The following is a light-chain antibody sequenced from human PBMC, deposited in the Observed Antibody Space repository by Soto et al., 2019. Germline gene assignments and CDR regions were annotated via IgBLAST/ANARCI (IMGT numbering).Light chain of an antibody. J-gene: IGKJ3*01. CDR3: QQYNNWPPMT. V-gene: IGKV3-15*01. CDR1: QSVSSN. CDR2: GAS. Sequence: EIVMTQSPATLSVSPGERATLSCRASQSVSSNLAWYQQKPGQAPGLLIYGASTRATGIPARFSGSGSGTDFTLTISSLQSEDFAVYYCQQYNNWPPMTFGPGTQVDIK.